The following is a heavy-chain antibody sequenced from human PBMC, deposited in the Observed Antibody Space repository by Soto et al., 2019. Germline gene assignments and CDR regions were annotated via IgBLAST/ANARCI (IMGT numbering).Heavy chain of an antibody. Sequence: ASVKVSCKVSGYTLTELAMHWVRQAPGKGLEWMGGFDSEDGETIYAQKFQGRVTMTEDTSTDTAYMELSSLRSEDTAVYYCAIGMGYDFWSGPDFDYWGQGTLVTVSS. CDR1: GYTLTELA. D-gene: IGHD3-3*01. V-gene: IGHV1-24*01. CDR2: FDSEDGET. J-gene: IGHJ4*02. CDR3: AIGMGYDFWSGPDFDY.